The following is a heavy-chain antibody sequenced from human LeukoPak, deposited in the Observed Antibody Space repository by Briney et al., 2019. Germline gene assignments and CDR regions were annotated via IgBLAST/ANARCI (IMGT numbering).Heavy chain of an antibody. CDR1: GFTFSSYA. J-gene: IGHJ4*02. V-gene: IGHV3-23*01. D-gene: IGHD4-17*01. Sequence: GGSLRLSCAASGFTFSSYAMSWVRQAPGKGLEWVSSISDSGGTTYYADSVQGPFTISRDNSKNTLYLQMNSLRADDTAVYHCAKRPDYGASPGYFDYWGQGTLVTVSS. CDR2: ISDSGGTT. CDR3: AKRPDYGASPGYFDY.